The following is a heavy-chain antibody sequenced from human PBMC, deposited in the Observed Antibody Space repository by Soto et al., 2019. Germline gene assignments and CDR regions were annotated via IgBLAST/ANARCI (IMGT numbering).Heavy chain of an antibody. V-gene: IGHV1-18*01. J-gene: IGHJ4*02. CDR3: ARGTTDYYDTSGDYFLDY. CDR1: GYTFTTYG. CDR2: ISTYNGNT. D-gene: IGHD3-22*01. Sequence: QVQLVQSGAEVKKPGASVKVSCKASGYTFTTYGMSWVRQAPGQGLDGMGWISTYNGNTKYAERIQGRATMTTDTSTSSAYMELRSLRSDDTAVYYCARGTTDYYDTSGDYFLDYCGQGTLVTVSS.